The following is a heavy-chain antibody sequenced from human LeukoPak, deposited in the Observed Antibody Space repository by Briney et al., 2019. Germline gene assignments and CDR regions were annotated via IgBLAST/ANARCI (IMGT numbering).Heavy chain of an antibody. CDR1: GFTFSSYE. CDR2: ISSSGTTI. V-gene: IGHV3-48*03. Sequence: GGSLRLSCAASGFTFSSYEMNWVRQAPGKGLEWVSYISSSGTTIYYADSVKGRFTISRDNAKNSLFLQMNSLRAEDTTVYYCARDSGRDGYNGIFDYWGQGILVTVSS. D-gene: IGHD5-24*01. J-gene: IGHJ4*02. CDR3: ARDSGRDGYNGIFDY.